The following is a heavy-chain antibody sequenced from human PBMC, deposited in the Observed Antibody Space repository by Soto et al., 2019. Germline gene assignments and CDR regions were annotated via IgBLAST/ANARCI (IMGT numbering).Heavy chain of an antibody. CDR1: GLTFTSSA. Sequence: GASVKVSCKASGLTFTSSAVQWVRQARGQRLEWIGWIVVGSGNTNYAQKFQERVTITRDMSTSTAYMELSSLRSEDTAVYYCAADTLLLWFGELFRDHYYYYGMDVWGQGTTVTVFS. J-gene: IGHJ6*02. V-gene: IGHV1-58*01. CDR2: IVVGSGNT. CDR3: AADTLLLWFGELFRDHYYYYGMDV. D-gene: IGHD3-10*01.